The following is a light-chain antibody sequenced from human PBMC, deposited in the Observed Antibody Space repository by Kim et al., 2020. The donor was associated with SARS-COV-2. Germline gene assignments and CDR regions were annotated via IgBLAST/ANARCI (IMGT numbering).Light chain of an antibody. J-gene: IGKJ2*01. CDR3: QQYDAYPYT. CDR2: KAV. V-gene: IGKV1-5*03. CDR1: QSISNW. Sequence: DIQMTQSPSIVSASVGDRVTLTCRASQSISNWLVWYQKKPGKAPKLLISKAVTLESGVPSRFSGSGSGTEYTLTISSLQPDDFATYYCQQYDAYPYTFGQGTKVDIK.